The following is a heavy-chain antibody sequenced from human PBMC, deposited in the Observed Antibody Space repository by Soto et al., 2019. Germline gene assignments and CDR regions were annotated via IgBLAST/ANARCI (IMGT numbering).Heavy chain of an antibody. CDR1: GFTFSNAW. D-gene: IGHD6-13*01. CDR3: TTTHMSGWYSSSWYADY. Sequence: GGSLRLSCAASGFTFSNAWMSWVRQAPGKGLEWVGRIKSKTDGGTTDYAAPVKGRFTISRDDSKNTLYLQMNSLKTEDTAVYDCTTTHMSGWYSSSWYADYWGQGTLVTVSS. CDR2: IKSKTDGGTT. J-gene: IGHJ4*02. V-gene: IGHV3-15*01.